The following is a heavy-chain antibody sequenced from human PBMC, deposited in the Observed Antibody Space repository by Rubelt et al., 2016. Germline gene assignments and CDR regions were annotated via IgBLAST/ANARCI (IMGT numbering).Heavy chain of an antibody. Sequence: VQLVESGGGLVQPGRSLRLSCAASGFTFSSYAMHWVRQAPGKGLEWVAVISYDGSNKYYADSVKGRFTISRDNSKNTLYLQMNSLRAEDTAVYYCARAGVTTADAFDIWGQGTMVTVSS. J-gene: IGHJ3*02. V-gene: IGHV3-30*04. CDR2: ISYDGSNK. CDR3: ARAGVTTADAFDI. D-gene: IGHD4-11*01. CDR1: GFTFSSYA.